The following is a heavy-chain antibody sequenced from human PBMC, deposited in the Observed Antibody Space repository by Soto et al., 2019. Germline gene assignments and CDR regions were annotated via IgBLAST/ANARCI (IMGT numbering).Heavy chain of an antibody. CDR1: AHSVRAHY. Sequence: PSPTLSLTCTASAHSVRAHYCSWIRRPSGPGLKWIGYFLYTGITYFSPSLASRLTPSLDTSRNYFSLNRGSLTAADTAIYYCARLRALYDFDSSGLYCYRSMEVWGPGTTVT. D-gene: IGHD3-9*01. J-gene: IGHJ6*02. CDR2: FLYTGIT. V-gene: IGHV4-59*08. CDR3: ARLRALYDFDSSGLYCYRSMEV.